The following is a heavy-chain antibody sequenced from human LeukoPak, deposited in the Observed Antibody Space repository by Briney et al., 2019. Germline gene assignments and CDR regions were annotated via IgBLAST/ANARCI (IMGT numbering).Heavy chain of an antibody. CDR1: GFTFSSYA. D-gene: IGHD5-24*01. CDR3: AREWRWLPKFLDY. CDR2: ISYDGSNK. Sequence: GRSLRLSCAASGFTFSSYAMHWVRQAPGKGLEWVSVISYDGSNKYYADSVKGRFTISRDNSKNTLYLQMNSLRAEDTAVYYCAREWRWLPKFLDYWGQGTLVTVSS. V-gene: IGHV3-30-3*01. J-gene: IGHJ4*02.